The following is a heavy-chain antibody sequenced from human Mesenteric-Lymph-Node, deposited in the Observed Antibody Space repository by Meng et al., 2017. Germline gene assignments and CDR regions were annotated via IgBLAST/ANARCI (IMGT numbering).Heavy chain of an antibody. CDR3: AKDNYYGSGRLY. J-gene: IGHJ4*02. D-gene: IGHD3-10*01. V-gene: IGHV1-46*01. CDR2: INPSGDST. CDR1: RYTFTSYF. Sequence: LVRCGAAVKKPRGSVKVSYTASRYTFTSYFINLVRQSPGQGLGWRGIINPSGDSTTSTQNFQSRVTMTRDTSTSTVYMELSRLRSEDTAVYYCAKDNYYGSGRLYWGQGTLVTVSS.